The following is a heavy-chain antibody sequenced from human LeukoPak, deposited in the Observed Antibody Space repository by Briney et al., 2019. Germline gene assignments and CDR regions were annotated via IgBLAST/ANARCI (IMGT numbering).Heavy chain of an antibody. J-gene: IGHJ4*02. D-gene: IGHD2-2*01. Sequence: GGSLRLSCAASGFTFSSYSMNWVRQAPGQGLEWVSYISSSSSTIYYADSVKGRFTISRDNAKNSLYLQRNSLRAEDTAVYYCARASGGYQLLFTFDYWGQGTLVTVSS. CDR1: GFTFSSYS. V-gene: IGHV3-48*01. CDR3: ARASGGYQLLFTFDY. CDR2: ISSSSSTI.